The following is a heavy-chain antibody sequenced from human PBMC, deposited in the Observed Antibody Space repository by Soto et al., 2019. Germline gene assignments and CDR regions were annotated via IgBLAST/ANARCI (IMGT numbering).Heavy chain of an antibody. Sequence: EVQLLESGGDLVQPGGSLRLSCAASGFTFSSYAMSWVRQAPGKGLEWVSSISSGGGSTYYANSVKGRFTISRDNSKNTLYLQMNSLTAEDTAVYYCAKIYYDILTGYLDYWGQGPLVTVSS. CDR2: ISSGGGST. J-gene: IGHJ4*02. CDR1: GFTFSSYA. CDR3: AKIYYDILTGYLDY. V-gene: IGHV3-23*01. D-gene: IGHD3-9*01.